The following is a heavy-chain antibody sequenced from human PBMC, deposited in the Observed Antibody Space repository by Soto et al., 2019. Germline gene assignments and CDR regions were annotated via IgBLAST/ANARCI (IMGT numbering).Heavy chain of an antibody. CDR1: GYSFTSYW. CDR2: IYPGDSDT. CDR3: ARILGYCSSTSCSRGYYYYGMDV. J-gene: IGHJ6*02. V-gene: IGHV5-51*01. Sequence: PVESLKISCKGSGYSFTSYWIGWVREMPGKGLEWMGGIYPGDSDTRYSPSFQGQVTISADKSISTAYLQWSSLKASDTAMYYCARILGYCSSTSCSRGYYYYGMDVWGQGTTVTVSS. D-gene: IGHD2-2*01.